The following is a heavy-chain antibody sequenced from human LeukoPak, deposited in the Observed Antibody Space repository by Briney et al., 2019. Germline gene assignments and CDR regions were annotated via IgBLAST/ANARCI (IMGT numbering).Heavy chain of an antibody. J-gene: IGHJ4*02. CDR1: GFXFSXYA. V-gene: IGHV3-23*01. CDR3: AKDPGGYDTYY. Sequence: XRXSXXAXGFXFSXYAMSWVRQAPGKGLEWVSAISGSGGSTYYADSVKGRFTISRDNSKNTLYLQMNSLRAEDTAVYYCAKDPGGYDTYYWGQGTLVTVSS. CDR2: ISGSGGST. D-gene: IGHD3-22*01.